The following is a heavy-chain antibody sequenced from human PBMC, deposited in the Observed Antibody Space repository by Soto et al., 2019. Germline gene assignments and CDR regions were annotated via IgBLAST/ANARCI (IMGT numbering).Heavy chain of an antibody. CDR1: GASISYGGFS. Sequence: SETLSLTCTVSGASISYGGFSWSWIRQPPGKGLEWIGYISHLESTYFHPSFKSRLTMSIDRTRNQFSLKLSSVTAADMAVYYCARGGGYDSFDYWGQGVLVTVSS. D-gene: IGHD5-12*01. CDR3: ARGGGYDSFDY. CDR2: ISHLEST. V-gene: IGHV4-30-2*01. J-gene: IGHJ4*02.